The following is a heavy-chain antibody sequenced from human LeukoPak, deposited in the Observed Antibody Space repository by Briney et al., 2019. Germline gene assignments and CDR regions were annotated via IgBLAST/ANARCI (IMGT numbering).Heavy chain of an antibody. V-gene: IGHV4-59*12. CDR2: IFYSGTT. CDR3: ARRRSGYAQYYFDY. J-gene: IGHJ4*02. Sequence: SETLSLTCTVSGGSISSYYWSWIRQPPAKGLEWNGFIFYSGTTNYNPSLKSRVTISVDTSKNQFSLKLSSVTAADTAVYYCARRRSGYAQYYFDYWGQGTLVTVSS. D-gene: IGHD3-3*01. CDR1: GGSISSYY.